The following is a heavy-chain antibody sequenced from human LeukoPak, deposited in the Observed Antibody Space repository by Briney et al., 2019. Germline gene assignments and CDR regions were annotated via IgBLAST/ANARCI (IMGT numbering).Heavy chain of an antibody. V-gene: IGHV1-8*03. Sequence: ASVKVSCRASGYTFTSYDINWVRQATGQGLEWMGWMNPNSGNTGYAQKFQGRVTITRNTSISTAYMELSSLRSEDTAVYYCATDLISTTAFDIWGQGTMVTVSS. J-gene: IGHJ3*02. D-gene: IGHD2-2*01. CDR2: MNPNSGNT. CDR1: GYTFTSYD. CDR3: ATDLISTTAFDI.